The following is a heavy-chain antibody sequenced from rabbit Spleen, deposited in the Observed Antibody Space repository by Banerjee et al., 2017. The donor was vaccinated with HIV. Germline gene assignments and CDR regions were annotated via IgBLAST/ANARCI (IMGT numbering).Heavy chain of an antibody. CDR2: IYAGSSGST. J-gene: IGHJ3*01. Sequence: EESGGDLVKPEGSLTPTCTASGFTLNNYWICWVRQAPGKGLEWIACIYAGSSGSTYYASWAKGRFTISKTSSTAVTLQMTSLTAADTASYFCARDNSGDYALWGQGTLVTVS. D-gene: IGHD1-1*01. CDR3: ARDNSGDYAL. CDR1: GFTLNNYW. V-gene: IGHV1S45*01.